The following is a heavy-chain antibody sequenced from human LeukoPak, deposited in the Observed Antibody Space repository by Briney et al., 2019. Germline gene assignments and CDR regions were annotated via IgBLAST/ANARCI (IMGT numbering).Heavy chain of an antibody. V-gene: IGHV1-18*04. CDR3: ARDRWYYGSGSSPLDY. CDR1: GYTFTSYG. J-gene: IGHJ4*02. Sequence: ASVKVSCKASGYTFTSYGISWVRQAPGQGLEWMGWISAYNGNTNYAQKLQGRVTMTTDTSTNTAYMELRSLRSDDTAVYYCARDRWYYGSGSSPLDYWGQGTLVTVSS. D-gene: IGHD3-10*01. CDR2: ISAYNGNT.